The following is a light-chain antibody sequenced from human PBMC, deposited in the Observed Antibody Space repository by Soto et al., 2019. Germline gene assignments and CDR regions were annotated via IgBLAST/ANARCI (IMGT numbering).Light chain of an antibody. V-gene: IGKV1-39*01. CDR3: QQSYDMPWT. Sequence: DIQMTQSPSSLSASVGDRVTITCQASQNINNYLNWYQQKPGRAPKLLIYDASNLEAGVPSRFSGSGSGRDFSLTISSLQPEDFATYYCQQSYDMPWTFGQGTKVDIK. J-gene: IGKJ1*01. CDR2: DAS. CDR1: QNINNY.